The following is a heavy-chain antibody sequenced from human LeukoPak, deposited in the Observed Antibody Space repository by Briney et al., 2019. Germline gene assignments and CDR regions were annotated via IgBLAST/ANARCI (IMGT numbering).Heavy chain of an antibody. V-gene: IGHV4-39*02. CDR1: GGSISSSSYY. J-gene: IGHJ6*02. CDR2: IYYSGST. CDR3: AGDKTPSYYYYGMDV. Sequence: SETLSLTCTVSGGSISSSSYYWGWIRQPPGKGLEWIGSIYYSGSTYYNPSLKSRVTISVDTSKNQFSLKLSSVTAADTAVYYCAGDKTPSYYYYGMDVWGQGTTVTVSS.